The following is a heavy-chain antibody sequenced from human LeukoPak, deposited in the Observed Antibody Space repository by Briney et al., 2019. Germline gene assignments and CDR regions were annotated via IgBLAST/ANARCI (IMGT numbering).Heavy chain of an antibody. D-gene: IGHD4-23*01. CDR3: PKDYGGNPFDY. CDR1: GFTFSSYA. CDR2: ISGSGGST. J-gene: IGHJ4*02. V-gene: IGHV3-23*01. Sequence: GGSLRLSCAASGFTFSSYAMSWVRQAPGKGLEWVSAISGSGGSTYYADSVKGRFTISRDNSKNTLYLQMNSLRAEDTAIYYCPKDYGGNPFDYWGQGTLVTVSS.